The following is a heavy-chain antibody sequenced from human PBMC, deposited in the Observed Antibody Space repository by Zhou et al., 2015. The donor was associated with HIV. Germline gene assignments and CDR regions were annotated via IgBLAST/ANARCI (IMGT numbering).Heavy chain of an antibody. V-gene: IGHV1-46*01. Sequence: QVQLVQSGAEVKKPGASVKVSCKASGYTFTNYYMHWVRQAPGQGLEWMGIINPTGGSTSYAQKFQGRVTMTRDTSTTTAYMELSSLTSEDTAIYYCARELDGLDYWGQGTLVTVSS. CDR2: INPTGGST. D-gene: IGHD5-24*01. J-gene: IGHJ4*02. CDR3: ARELDGLDY. CDR1: GYTFTNYY.